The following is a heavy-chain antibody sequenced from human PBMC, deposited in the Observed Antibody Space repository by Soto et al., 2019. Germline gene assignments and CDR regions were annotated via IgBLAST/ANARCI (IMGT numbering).Heavy chain of an antibody. CDR3: ARGGLGFDP. CDR2: IGTSGDT. V-gene: IGHV3-13*04. CDR1: GFTFSRYD. Sequence: EVQVVESGGGLVQPGGSLRLSCAASGFTFSRYDMHWVRQATGRGLEWVSGIGTSGDTYYAGSVKGRFTISRENVKNSVYLQMSSLRAGDRAVDCCARGGLGFDPWRQGTLVAASS. J-gene: IGHJ5*02. D-gene: IGHD3-16*01.